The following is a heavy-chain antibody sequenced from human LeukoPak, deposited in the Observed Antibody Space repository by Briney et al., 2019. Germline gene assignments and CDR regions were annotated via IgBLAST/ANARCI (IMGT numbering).Heavy chain of an antibody. D-gene: IGHD3-22*01. CDR1: GFTFSSYW. Sequence: GGSLRLSCAASGFTFSSYWMHWVRQAPGKGLVWVSRINSDGSSTSYADSVKGRFTISRDNAKNTLYLQMNSLRAEDTAVYYCARSPNYYDSSGYSLYWGQGTLVTVSS. J-gene: IGHJ4*02. V-gene: IGHV3-74*01. CDR2: INSDGSST. CDR3: ARSPNYYDSSGYSLY.